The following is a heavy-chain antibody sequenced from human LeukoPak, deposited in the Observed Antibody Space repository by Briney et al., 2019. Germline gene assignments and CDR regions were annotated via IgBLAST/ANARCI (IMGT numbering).Heavy chain of an antibody. CDR1: GFTVSSNY. CDR2: IYSGGST. J-gene: IGHJ3*02. Sequence: GGSLRLSCAASGFTVSSNYMSWVRQAPGKGLGWVSVIYSGGSTYYADSVKGRFTISRDNSKNTLYLQMNSLRAEDTAVYYCARDESSYSSSWYDAFDIWGQGTMVTVSS. V-gene: IGHV3-66*01. D-gene: IGHD6-13*01. CDR3: ARDESSYSSSWYDAFDI.